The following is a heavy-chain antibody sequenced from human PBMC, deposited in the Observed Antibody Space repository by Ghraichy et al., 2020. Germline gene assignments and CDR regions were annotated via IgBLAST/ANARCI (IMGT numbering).Heavy chain of an antibody. CDR1: GFTFSNR. J-gene: IGHJ4*02. CDR2: ISSSSSYI. CDR3: ARDPGYCSGGRCYLEQFDF. V-gene: IGHV3-21*01. Sequence: LSLTCAASGFTFSNRMNWVRQAPGKGLEWVSFISSSSSYIDYADSVKGRFTISRDNAKNSLYLQMNSLRAEDTAVYYCARDPGYCSGGRCYLEQFDFWGQGTLVTVSS. D-gene: IGHD2-15*01.